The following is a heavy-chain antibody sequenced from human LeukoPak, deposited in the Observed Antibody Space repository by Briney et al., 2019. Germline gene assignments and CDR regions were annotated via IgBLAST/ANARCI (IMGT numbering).Heavy chain of an antibody. J-gene: IGHJ4*02. CDR1: GFTFSSYA. Sequence: PGGSLRLSCAASGFTFSSYAMTWVRQAPGKGLEWVSAISGTGGSTYYADSVKGRFTISRDNSKNTLYLQMNSLRAEDTAVYYCAKILGGDYYDSSGPYYFDYWGQGTLVTVSS. D-gene: IGHD3-22*01. V-gene: IGHV3-23*01. CDR3: AKILGGDYYDSSGPYYFDY. CDR2: ISGTGGST.